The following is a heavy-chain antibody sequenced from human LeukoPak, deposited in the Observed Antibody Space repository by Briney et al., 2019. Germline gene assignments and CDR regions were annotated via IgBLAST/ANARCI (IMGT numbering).Heavy chain of an antibody. D-gene: IGHD7-27*01. J-gene: IGHJ3*02. Sequence: PSETLSLTCTVSGGSISNYYWSWIRQPPGKGLEWIGYIYYSGSTNYNPSLKSRVTISVDTSKNQFSLKLSSVTAADTAVYYCARENTVWGSGFPPHAFDIWGQGTMVTVSS. CDR1: GGSISNYY. V-gene: IGHV4-59*01. CDR2: IYYSGST. CDR3: ARENTVWGSGFPPHAFDI.